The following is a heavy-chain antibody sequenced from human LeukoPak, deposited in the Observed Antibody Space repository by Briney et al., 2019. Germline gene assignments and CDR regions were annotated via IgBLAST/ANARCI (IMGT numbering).Heavy chain of an antibody. CDR2: IYSGGTT. V-gene: IGHV3-53*01. J-gene: IGHJ6*03. CDR3: ARDGYGYNYMDV. Sequence: GGCLRLSSAASGVTVSSNFMSWVRQAPGEGLGWVSVIYSGGTTYYADSVKGRFTISRDISKNTLHLQMNSLRAEDTAVYYCARDGYGYNYMDVWGRGTTVTVSS. CDR1: GVTVSSNF. D-gene: IGHD5-12*01.